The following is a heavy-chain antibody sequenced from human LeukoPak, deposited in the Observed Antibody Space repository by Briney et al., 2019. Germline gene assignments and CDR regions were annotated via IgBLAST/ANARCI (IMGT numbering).Heavy chain of an antibody. D-gene: IGHD3-22*01. V-gene: IGHV3-21*01. CDR1: GFTFSSYS. CDR2: ISSSSSYI. J-gene: IGHJ4*02. CDR3: ARGTYDSSGYYGY. Sequence: PGRSLRLSCAASGFTFSSYSMNWVRQAPGKGLEWVSSISSSSSYIYYADSVKGRFTISRDNAKNSLYLQMNSLRAEDTAVYYCARGTYDSSGYYGYWGQGTLVTVSS.